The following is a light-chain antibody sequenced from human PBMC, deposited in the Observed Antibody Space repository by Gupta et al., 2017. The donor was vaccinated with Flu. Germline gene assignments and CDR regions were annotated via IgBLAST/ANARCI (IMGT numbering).Light chain of an antibody. J-gene: IGKJ2*01. V-gene: IGKV1-39*01. CDR3: QQSSSPSVN. CDR2: AAS. CDR1: QSISNY. Sequence: IQMTKSSSSLSASVGDRVTITCRANQSISNYLKWYQQRPGKAPKLLIYAASTLQSGVPSRFSGSKSGNDFTLTISSLQPEDFATYYCQQSSSPSVNFGQGTKLEI.